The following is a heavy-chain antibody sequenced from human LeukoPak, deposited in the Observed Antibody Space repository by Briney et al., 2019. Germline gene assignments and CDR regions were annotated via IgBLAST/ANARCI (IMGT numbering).Heavy chain of an antibody. Sequence: ASVKVSCKASGYTFTSYYMHWVRQAPGQGLEWMGWISAYNGNTNYAQKLQGRVTMTTDTSTSTAYMELRSLRSDDTAVYYCARGQYFDWLSDFDYWGQGTLVTVSS. CDR2: ISAYNGNT. V-gene: IGHV1-18*04. J-gene: IGHJ4*02. D-gene: IGHD3-9*01. CDR1: GYTFTSYY. CDR3: ARGQYFDWLSDFDY.